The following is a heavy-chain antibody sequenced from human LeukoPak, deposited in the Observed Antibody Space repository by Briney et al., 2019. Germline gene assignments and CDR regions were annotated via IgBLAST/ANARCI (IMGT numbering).Heavy chain of an antibody. V-gene: IGHV4-59*01. CDR3: ARGAEVLGVVPLYYFDH. D-gene: IGHD2-15*01. CDR1: GCSFSSYY. CDR2: IYYSRGT. Sequence: SETLSLTCTVSGCSFSSYYWSWVRQPPGKGLEWIGYIYYSRGTNYNPSLTSRVTISVDTSKNQFSLKLSSVTAADTAVYYCARGAEVLGVVPLYYFDHWGQGTLVTVSS. J-gene: IGHJ4*02.